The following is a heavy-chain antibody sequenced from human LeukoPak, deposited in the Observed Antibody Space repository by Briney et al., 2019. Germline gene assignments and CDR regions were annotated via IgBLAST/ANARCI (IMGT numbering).Heavy chain of an antibody. J-gene: IGHJ6*03. V-gene: IGHV3-11*01. Sequence: GGSLRLSCAASGFTFSDYYMSWLRQAPGKGLEWVSYISSSGSTIYYADSVKGRFTISRDNAKNSLYLQMNSLRAEDTAVYYCAKRATHHYYYYYMDVWGKGTTVTISS. D-gene: IGHD5-12*01. CDR3: AKRATHHYYYYYMDV. CDR1: GFTFSDYY. CDR2: ISSSGSTI.